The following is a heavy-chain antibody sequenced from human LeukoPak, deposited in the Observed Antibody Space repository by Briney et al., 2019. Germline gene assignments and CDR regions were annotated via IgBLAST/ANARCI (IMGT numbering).Heavy chain of an antibody. D-gene: IGHD3-10*01. CDR2: ISSSSSTI. Sequence: GGSLRLSCAASGFTFSSYSMNWVRQAPGKGLEWVSYISSSSSTIYYADSVKGRFTISRDNAKNSLYLQMNSLRAEDTAVYYCARDMVVRYFDAFDIWGQGTMVTVSS. CDR3: ARDMVVRYFDAFDI. J-gene: IGHJ3*02. V-gene: IGHV3-48*04. CDR1: GFTFSSYS.